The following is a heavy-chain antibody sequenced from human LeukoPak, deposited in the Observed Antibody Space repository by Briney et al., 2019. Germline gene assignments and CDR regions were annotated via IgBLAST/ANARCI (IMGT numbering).Heavy chain of an antibody. J-gene: IGHJ5*02. D-gene: IGHD6-6*01. V-gene: IGHV4-4*09. Sequence: SETLSLTCTVSGGSISSYYWSWIRQPPGKGLEWIGYIYTSGSTNHNPSLKSRVTISVDTSKNQFSPKLSSVTAADTAVYYCARGRGGYSSSPNWFDPWGQGTLVTVSS. CDR2: IYTSGST. CDR3: ARGRGGYSSSPNWFDP. CDR1: GGSISSYY.